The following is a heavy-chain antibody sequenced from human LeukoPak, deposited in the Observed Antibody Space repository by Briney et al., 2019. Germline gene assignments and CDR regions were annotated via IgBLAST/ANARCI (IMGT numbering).Heavy chain of an antibody. J-gene: IGHJ6*02. CDR3: GRDGGVAYGLDV. CDR1: GFTLNNYA. CDR2: TSGDSKVI. D-gene: IGHD3-3*01. V-gene: IGHV3-48*01. Sequence: GGSLRLSCAASGFTLNNYAMNWVRQAPGKGLEWVSFTSGDSKVIYYADSVKGRFTISRDNAKNSLYLQMNSLRADDTAVYYCGRDGGVAYGLDVWGQGTTVTVSS.